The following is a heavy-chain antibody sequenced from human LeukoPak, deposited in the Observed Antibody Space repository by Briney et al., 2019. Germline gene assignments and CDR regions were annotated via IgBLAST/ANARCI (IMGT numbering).Heavy chain of an antibody. Sequence: GSLILSCAASGFTFSSYAMSWVRQAPGKGLEWVSAISGSGGSTYYADSVKGRFTISRDNSKNTLYLQMNSLRAEDTAVYYCAKENDFWSGYDTYYFDYWGQGTLVTVSS. CDR3: AKENDFWSGYDTYYFDY. CDR1: GFTFSSYA. CDR2: ISGSGGST. V-gene: IGHV3-23*01. D-gene: IGHD3-3*01. J-gene: IGHJ4*02.